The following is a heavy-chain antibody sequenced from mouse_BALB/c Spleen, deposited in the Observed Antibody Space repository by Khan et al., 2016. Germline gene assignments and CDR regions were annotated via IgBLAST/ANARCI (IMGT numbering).Heavy chain of an antibody. D-gene: IGHD1-1*01. CDR3: ARYRYYYGSSRYFDV. CDR1: GYTFTNYG. J-gene: IGHJ1*01. V-gene: IGHV9-3-1*01. Sequence: IQLVQSGPELKRPGKTVKISCKASGYTFTNYGINWVKQAPGKGLKWMGWINTYSGESTYADDFKGRFAFSLETSANTAYLLINNLKNEDTATYFCARYRYYYGSSRYFDVWGAGTTVTVSS. CDR2: INTYSGES.